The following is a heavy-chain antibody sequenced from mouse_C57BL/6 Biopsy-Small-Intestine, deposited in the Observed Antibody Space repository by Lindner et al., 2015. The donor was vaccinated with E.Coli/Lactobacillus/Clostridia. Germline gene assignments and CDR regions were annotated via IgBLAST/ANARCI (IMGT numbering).Heavy chain of an antibody. CDR2: VNPSGDFT. CDR3: ASGWEMPLEY. J-gene: IGHJ4*01. V-gene: IGHV1-19*01. D-gene: IGHD6-1*01. CDR1: EFIITNYY. Sequence: SVKVSCKASEFIITNYYFHWVRPAPGQGLEWMGIVNPSGDFTSYAQKFQGRVTLTRDRSTRTVQLELSSLRSEDTAVYYCASGWEMPLEYWGQGTLVTVSS.